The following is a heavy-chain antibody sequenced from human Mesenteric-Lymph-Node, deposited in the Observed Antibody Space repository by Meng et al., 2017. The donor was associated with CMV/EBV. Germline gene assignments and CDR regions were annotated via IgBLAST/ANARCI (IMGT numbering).Heavy chain of an antibody. CDR2: INTNTGNP. D-gene: IGHD3-10*01. V-gene: IGHV7-4-1*02. Sequence: CKASGYTCTSYAMNWVRQAPGQGLEWMEWINTNTGNPTYAQGFTGRFVFSLDTSVSTAYLQISSLKAEDTAVYYCARGMVRGVIISGYWGQGTLVTVSS. CDR3: ARGMVRGVIISGY. CDR1: GYTCTSYA. J-gene: IGHJ4*02.